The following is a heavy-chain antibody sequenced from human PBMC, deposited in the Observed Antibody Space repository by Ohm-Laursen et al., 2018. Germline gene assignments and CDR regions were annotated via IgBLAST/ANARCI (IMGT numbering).Heavy chain of an antibody. CDR2: VFPVGAT. J-gene: IGHJ4*02. V-gene: IGHV4-4*07. CDR3: TNSLGGAH. Sequence: SETLSLTCTVSNDSFDEAFWSWIRQPAGKGLEWIGRVFPVGATNYNPSLKGRLIMSINRSKKQFSLRLTSVTAADTAVYYCTNSLGGAHWGPGILVTVSS. CDR1: NDSFDEAF.